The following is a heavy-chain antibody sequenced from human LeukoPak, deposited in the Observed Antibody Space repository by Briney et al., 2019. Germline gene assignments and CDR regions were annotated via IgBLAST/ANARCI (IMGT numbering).Heavy chain of an antibody. CDR3: ARDTVGDDSTLNWLDM. CDR2: FVPCFGTA. J-gene: IGHJ4*02. Sequence: ASVKVSCTASGGIFTDFGFSWVRQAPGQGLEWMGGFVPCFGTAHYAQTFQDRVTLTADISTTTVYMELRSLRSEDTALYYCARDTVGDDSTLNWLDMWGQGTLVTVSS. CDR1: GGIFTDFG. V-gene: IGHV1-69*06. D-gene: IGHD4-11*01.